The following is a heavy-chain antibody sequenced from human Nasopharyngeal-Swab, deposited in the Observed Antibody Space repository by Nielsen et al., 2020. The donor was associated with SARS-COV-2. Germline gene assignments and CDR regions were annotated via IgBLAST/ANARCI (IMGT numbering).Heavy chain of an antibody. D-gene: IGHD6-13*01. V-gene: IGHV1-8*01. CDR2: MNPNSGNT. CDR3: ATGPAAGNPTWWFDP. J-gene: IGHJ5*02. CDR1: GYTFTSYD. Sequence: ASVKVSCKASGYTFTSYDINWVRQATGQGLEWMGWMNPNSGNTGYAQKFQGRVTMTEDTSTDTAYMELSSLRSEDTAVYYCATGPAAGNPTWWFDPWGQGTLVTVSS.